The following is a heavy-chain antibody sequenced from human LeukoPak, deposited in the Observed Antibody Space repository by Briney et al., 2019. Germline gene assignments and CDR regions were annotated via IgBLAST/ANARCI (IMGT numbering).Heavy chain of an antibody. CDR1: NFAFSTYA. D-gene: IGHD4-17*01. J-gene: IGHJ3*01. CDR3: TKDPNGDYVGAFDF. V-gene: IGHV3-23*01. Sequence: GGSLRLSCSASNFAFSTYAITWVRQAPGKGLEWVSSITGSGAGTSYADSVKGRFTISRDNSKSTLFLQMNSLRAEDTAVYYCTKDPNGDYVGAFDFWGQGTMVTVSS. CDR2: ITGSGAGT.